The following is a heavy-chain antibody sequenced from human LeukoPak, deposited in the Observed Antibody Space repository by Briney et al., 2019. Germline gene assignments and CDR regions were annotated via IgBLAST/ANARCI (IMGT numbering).Heavy chain of an antibody. Sequence: ESDPTLVNPTQTLTLTCTFSGFSLSTSGVGVGWIRQPPVKALEWLALLYWDDDKRYSPSLKSRLHITKNTSKNQVVLTMNNMDPVDTATYFCAHRPSHSGYDLFDYWGQGTLVTVSS. J-gene: IGHJ4*02. D-gene: IGHD5-12*01. CDR1: GFSLSTSGVG. CDR3: AHRPSHSGYDLFDY. CDR2: LYWDDDK. V-gene: IGHV2-5*02.